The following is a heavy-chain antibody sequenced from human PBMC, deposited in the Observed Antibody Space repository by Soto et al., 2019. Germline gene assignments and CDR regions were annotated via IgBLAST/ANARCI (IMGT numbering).Heavy chain of an antibody. Sequence: QAQLVQSGAEVRKPGSSVKVSCKASGGTFTNYAINWVRQAPGQGLEWMGDITPMFGRPNYAQKFQGRITNTADDSTTITYMELTSLRSEDTALYFCARGASVHTPVFGRWGQRTLVTVS. CDR2: ITPMFGRP. J-gene: IGHJ4*02. CDR3: ARGASVHTPVFGR. CDR1: GGTFTNYA. D-gene: IGHD2-2*01. V-gene: IGHV1-69*01.